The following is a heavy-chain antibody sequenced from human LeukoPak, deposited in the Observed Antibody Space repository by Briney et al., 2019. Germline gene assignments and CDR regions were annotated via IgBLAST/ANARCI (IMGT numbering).Heavy chain of an antibody. CDR1: GFTFSSYS. Sequence: GGSLRLSCAASGFTFSSYSMNWVRQAPGKGLEWVSSISSSSSYIYYADSVKGRFTISRDNAKNSLYLQMNSLRAEDTAVYYCARAALGYCSGGSCYPGYWGQGTLVTVSS. J-gene: IGHJ4*02. CDR2: ISSSSSYI. CDR3: ARAALGYCSGGSCYPGY. V-gene: IGHV3-21*01. D-gene: IGHD2-15*01.